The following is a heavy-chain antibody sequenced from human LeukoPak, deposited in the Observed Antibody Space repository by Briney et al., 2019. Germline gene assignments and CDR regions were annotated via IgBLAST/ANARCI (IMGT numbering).Heavy chain of an antibody. D-gene: IGHD1-26*01. Sequence: GASVKVSCKASGGTFSSYAISWVRQAPGQGLKWMGRIIPILGIANYAQKFQGRVTITADKSTSTAYMELSSLRSEDTAVYYCARDLYSGNGDYWGQGTLVTVSS. V-gene: IGHV1-69*04. CDR2: IIPILGIA. CDR1: GGTFSSYA. J-gene: IGHJ4*02. CDR3: ARDLYSGNGDY.